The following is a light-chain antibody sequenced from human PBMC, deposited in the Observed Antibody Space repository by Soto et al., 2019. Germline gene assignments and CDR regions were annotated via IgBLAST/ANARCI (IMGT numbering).Light chain of an antibody. CDR2: EVN. Sequence: QSALAQPASVSGSLGQSITISCTGTGRDVGLYDYVSWYKQQPGKAPKLIIYEVNKRPSGVFNRFSGSKFSNTASLTISGLQADDDADYYCGTYTSGIPPYVFGNGTKITVL. CDR1: GRDVGLYDY. CDR3: GTYTSGIPPYV. V-gene: IGLV2-14*03. J-gene: IGLJ1*01.